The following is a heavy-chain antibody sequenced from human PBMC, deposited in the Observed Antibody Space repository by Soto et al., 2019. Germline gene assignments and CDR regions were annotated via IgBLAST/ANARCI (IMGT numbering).Heavy chain of an antibody. J-gene: IGHJ4*02. D-gene: IGHD3-22*01. CDR3: AKVGDGYYDSSGPFAG. CDR2: ISGSGGST. V-gene: IGHV3-23*01. Sequence: GGSLRLSCAASGFTFSSYAMSWVRQAPGKGLEWVSAISGSGGSTYYADSVKGRFTISRDNSKNTLYLQMNSLRAEDTAVYYCAKVGDGYYDSSGPFAGWGQGTLVTVSS. CDR1: GFTFSSYA.